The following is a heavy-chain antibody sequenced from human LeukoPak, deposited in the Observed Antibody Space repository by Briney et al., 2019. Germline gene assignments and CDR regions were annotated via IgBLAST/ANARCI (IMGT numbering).Heavy chain of an antibody. V-gene: IGHV3-11*01. J-gene: IGHJ4*02. D-gene: IGHD4-23*01. CDR2: ISKSGDTI. CDR1: GFIFSDYY. CDR3: ARAYGGWHFDF. Sequence: GGSLRLSCAASGFIFSDYYMSWIRQAPGKGLEWVSYISKSGDTIYYADSVKGRFTISRDDAKNSLYLQMSSLRDEDTAVYFCARAYGGWHFDFWGQGTLVTVSS.